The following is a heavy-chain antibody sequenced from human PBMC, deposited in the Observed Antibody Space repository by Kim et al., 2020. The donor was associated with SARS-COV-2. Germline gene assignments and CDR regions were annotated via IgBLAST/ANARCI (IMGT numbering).Heavy chain of an antibody. CDR3: NTADHRERWERFDY. CDR2: IKSNIDGGTT. Sequence: GGSLRLSCAGSGLTFSHAWMSWVRQAPGKGLEWLGLIKSNIDGGTTHYAAPEKGRFTISRDDSKNTLYLQINSLKSEDTAVYYCNTADHRERWERFDYWGRGPRVTVST. D-gene: IGHD3-16*01. J-gene: IGHJ4*02. CDR1: GLTFSHAW. V-gene: IGHV3-15*01.